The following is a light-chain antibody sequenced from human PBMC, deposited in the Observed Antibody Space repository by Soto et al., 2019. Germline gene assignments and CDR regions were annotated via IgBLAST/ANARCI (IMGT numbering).Light chain of an antibody. Sequence: DIQMTQSPSSVSASVGDRITITCRASQTLNNYLTWFQQKPGKAPKVLIYAASTLQSGVPSRFSGSGSGAEFTLTISSLQPEDFATYYCQQNYYTPQTFGQGTKVDIK. CDR2: AAS. V-gene: IGKV1-39*01. CDR1: QTLNNY. J-gene: IGKJ1*01. CDR3: QQNYYTPQT.